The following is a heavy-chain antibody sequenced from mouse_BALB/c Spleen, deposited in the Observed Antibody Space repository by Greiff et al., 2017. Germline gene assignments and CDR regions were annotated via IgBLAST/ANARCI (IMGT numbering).Heavy chain of an antibody. Sequence: EVQVVESGGGLVQPKGSLKLSCAASGFTFNTYAMNWVRQAPGKGLEWVARIRSKSNNYATYYADSVKDRFTISRDDSQSMLYLQMNNLKTEDTAMYYCVGHPGAMDYWGQGTSVTVSS. CDR2: IRSKSNNYAT. CDR3: VGHPGAMDY. D-gene: IGHD3-3*01. J-gene: IGHJ4*01. CDR1: GFTFNTYA. V-gene: IGHV10-1*02.